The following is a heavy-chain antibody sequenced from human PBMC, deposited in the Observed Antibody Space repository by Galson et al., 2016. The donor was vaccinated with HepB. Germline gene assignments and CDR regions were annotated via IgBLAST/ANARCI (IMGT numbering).Heavy chain of an antibody. CDR1: GFTFSSYE. J-gene: IGHJ4*02. CDR3: ASYPGYFPGN. D-gene: IGHD3-9*01. V-gene: IGHV3-48*03. CDR2: ISSSGNTI. Sequence: SLRLSCAASGFTFSSYEMNWVRQAPGKGLEWVSYISSSGNTIYYADFVKGRFNISRDNAQNSLYLQMHSLRAEDTAVYYCASYPGYFPGNWGQGTLVTVSS.